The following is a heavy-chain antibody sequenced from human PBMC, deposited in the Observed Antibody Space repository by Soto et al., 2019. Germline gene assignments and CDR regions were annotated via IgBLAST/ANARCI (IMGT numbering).Heavy chain of an antibody. V-gene: IGHV3-48*01. CDR1: GFTFSSYS. J-gene: IGHJ6*02. D-gene: IGHD4-17*01. Sequence: EVQLVESGGGLVQPGGSLRLSCAASGFTFSSYSMNWVRQAPGKGLEWVSYISSSSSTIYYADSVKGRFTISRDNAKNSLYLQMNSLRAEDTAEYYCARVGTTVVTDYYYGMDVWGQGTTVTVSS. CDR2: ISSSSSTI. CDR3: ARVGTTVVTDYYYGMDV.